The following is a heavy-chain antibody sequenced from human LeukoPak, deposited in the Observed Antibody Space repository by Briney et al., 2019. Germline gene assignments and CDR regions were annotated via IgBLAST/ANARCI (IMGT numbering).Heavy chain of an antibody. CDR2: INPSGGST. CDR1: GYTFTSYY. Sequence: KPGASVKVSCKASGYTFTSYYMHWVRQAPGQGLEWMGIINPSGGSTSYAQKFQGRVTMTRDTSTSTVYMELSSLRSEDTAVYYCARGGYSSSWSPNWFDPWGQGTLVTVSS. J-gene: IGHJ5*02. CDR3: ARGGYSSSWSPNWFDP. D-gene: IGHD6-13*01. V-gene: IGHV1-46*01.